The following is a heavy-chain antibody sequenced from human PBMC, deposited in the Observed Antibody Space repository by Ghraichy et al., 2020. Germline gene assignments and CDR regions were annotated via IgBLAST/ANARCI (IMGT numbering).Heavy chain of an antibody. CDR2: IKQDGSQR. V-gene: IGHV3-7*01. Sequence: GGSLRLSCAASGFTFSSHWMTWVRQAPGKGLEWVANIKQDGSQRLYVDSVKGQFTVSRDNARNSLFLQMDSLRAEDTAIYYCARDAMFMLDAWGQGSLVTVSS. CDR1: GFTFSSHW. CDR3: ARDAMFMLDA. J-gene: IGHJ5*02. D-gene: IGHD3-16*01.